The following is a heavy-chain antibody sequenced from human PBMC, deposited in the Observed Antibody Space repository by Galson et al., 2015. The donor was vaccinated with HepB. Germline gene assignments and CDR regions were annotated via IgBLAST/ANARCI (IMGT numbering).Heavy chain of an antibody. D-gene: IGHD3-10*01. J-gene: IGHJ5*01. Sequence: SLRLSCAAFEFTFSDYYMSRIRQAPGKGLEWVSYISASSTYTNYADSVKGRFTISRDNAKNSLYLQMNSLRAEDTAVYYCARVRTTLVREVITNNWFDSWGQGTLVTVSS. CDR3: ARVRTTLVREVITNNWFDS. CDR2: ISASSTYT. V-gene: IGHV3-11*06. CDR1: EFTFSDYY.